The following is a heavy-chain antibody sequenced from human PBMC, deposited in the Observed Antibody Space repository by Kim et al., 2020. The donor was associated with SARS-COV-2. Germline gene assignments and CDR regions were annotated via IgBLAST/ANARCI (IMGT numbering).Heavy chain of an antibody. D-gene: IGHD1-26*01. CDR2: IYYSGST. Sequence: SETLSLTCTVSGGSISSYYWSWIRQPPGKGLEWIGYIYYSGSTNYNPSLKSRVTISVDTSKNQFSLKLSSVTAADTAVYYCARGGWELLAGYFDLWGRGT. J-gene: IGHJ2*01. CDR1: GGSISSYY. V-gene: IGHV4-59*01. CDR3: ARGGWELLAGYFDL.